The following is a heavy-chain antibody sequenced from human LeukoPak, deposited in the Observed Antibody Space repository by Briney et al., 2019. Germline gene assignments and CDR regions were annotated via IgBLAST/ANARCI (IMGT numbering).Heavy chain of an antibody. D-gene: IGHD3-22*01. CDR1: GGSISSSSYY. Sequence: NPSETLSLTCTVSGGSISSSSYYWGWIRQPPGKGLEWIGEISHTEGTRYNPSLESRVTMSVGTSENQLSLKLIFVTAADTAVYYCARIRFGHSCSVGYNHWGLGTLVTVSS. CDR3: ARIRFGHSCSVGYNH. CDR2: ISHTEGT. J-gene: IGHJ1*01. V-gene: IGHV4-39*01.